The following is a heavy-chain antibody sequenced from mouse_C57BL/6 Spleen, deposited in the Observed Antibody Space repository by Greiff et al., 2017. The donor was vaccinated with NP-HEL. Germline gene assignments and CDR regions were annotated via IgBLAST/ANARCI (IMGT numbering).Heavy chain of an antibody. CDR3: TDYYGSSYYFDY. J-gene: IGHJ2*01. CDR2: IRLKSDNYAT. D-gene: IGHD1-1*01. Sequence: VQLKESGGGLVQPGGSMKLSCVASGFTFSNYWMNWVRQSPEKGLEWVAQIRLKSDNYATHYAESVKGRFTISRDDSKSSVYLQMNNLRAEDTGIYYCTDYYGSSYYFDYWGQGTTLTVSS. V-gene: IGHV6-3*01. CDR1: GFTFSNYW.